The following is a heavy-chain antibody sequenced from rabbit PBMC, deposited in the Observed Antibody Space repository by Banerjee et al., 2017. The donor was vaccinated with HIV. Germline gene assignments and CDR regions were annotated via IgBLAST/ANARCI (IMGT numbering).Heavy chain of an antibody. Sequence: QEQLEESGGDLVKPEGSLTLTCTASGFSFSSSYYMCWVRQAPGKGLEWIACIYAGSSGSTYYASWAKGRFTISKTSSTTVTLQMTSLTAADTATYFCARGDWVGSSYYNLWGPGTLVTVS. CDR2: IYAGSSGST. CDR3: ARGDWVGSSYYNL. V-gene: IGHV1S45*01. D-gene: IGHD8-1*01. CDR1: GFSFSSSYY. J-gene: IGHJ4*01.